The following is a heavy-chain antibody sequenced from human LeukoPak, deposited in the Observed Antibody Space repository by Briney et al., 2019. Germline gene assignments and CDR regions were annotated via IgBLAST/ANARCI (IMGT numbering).Heavy chain of an antibody. CDR2: IRNDGSNK. D-gene: IGHD2-21*02. J-gene: IGHJ4*02. CDR3: AKGVKHIVVVTAQHYFDY. CDR1: GFTVSSNY. V-gene: IGHV3-30*02. Sequence: GGSLRLSCAASGFTVSSNYMSWVRQAPGKGLEWVTFIRNDGSNKYYADSVKGRFTISRDNSKNTLYLQMNTLRAEDTAVYYCAKGVKHIVVVTAQHYFDYWGQGTLVTVSS.